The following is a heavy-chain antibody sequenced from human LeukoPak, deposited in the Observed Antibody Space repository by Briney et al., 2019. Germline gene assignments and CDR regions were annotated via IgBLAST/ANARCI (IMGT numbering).Heavy chain of an antibody. CDR2: INPSGGST. J-gene: IGHJ6*02. CDR1: GYSLTTYY. V-gene: IGHV1-46*01. CDR3: ARERGHTIFGVVSYGMDV. D-gene: IGHD3-3*01. Sequence: ASVKVSCKASGYSLTTYYMHWVRQAPGQGLEWMAIINPSGGSTNYAQKFQGRVTMTRDTPTNTVYMELSSLRSEDTAVYYCARERGHTIFGVVSYGMDVWGQGTTVTVSS.